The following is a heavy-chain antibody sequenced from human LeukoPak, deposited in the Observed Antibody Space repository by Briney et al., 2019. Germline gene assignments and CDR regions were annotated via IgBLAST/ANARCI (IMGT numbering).Heavy chain of an antibody. CDR2: IKPNGGVT. J-gene: IGHJ4*02. D-gene: IGHD5-18*01. Sequence: ASVKVSCKASGFTFTAYYMHWVRQAPGQGLEWMGWIKPNGGVTNYAQKFQGRVSMTRDMSISTVYMDLSRLRSDDTAVYYCARDGGTAMGVIDYWGQGTPVTVSS. CDR1: GFTFTAYY. CDR3: ARDGGTAMGVIDY. V-gene: IGHV1-2*02.